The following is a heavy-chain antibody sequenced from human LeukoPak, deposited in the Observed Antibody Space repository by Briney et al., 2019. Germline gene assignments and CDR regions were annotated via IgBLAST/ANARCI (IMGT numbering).Heavy chain of an antibody. V-gene: IGHV3-15*01. CDR1: GFTFSNAW. CDR3: LKYSSTWYGFGH. D-gene: IGHD6-13*01. Sequence: GGSLRLSCAASGFTFSNAWMSWVRQAPGKGLEWVGRIKSKTDGGTTDYAAPVKGRFTISRDDSKNTLYLQMNSLKTEDTAVYYCLKYSSTWYGFGHWGQGTLVTVSS. CDR2: IKSKTDGGTT. J-gene: IGHJ4*02.